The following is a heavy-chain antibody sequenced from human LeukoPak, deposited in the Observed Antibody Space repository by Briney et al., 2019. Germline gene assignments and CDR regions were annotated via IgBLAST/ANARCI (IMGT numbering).Heavy chain of an antibody. D-gene: IGHD3-16*01. CDR2: IKQDGSET. Sequence: GGSLRLSCAASGFIFSSSWMSWVRQTPGKGLEWVAYIKQDGSETHYVGSVKGRFTISRDNAKNSLYLQMSNLRAEDTAVYFCARGGGLDVWGQGATVTVSS. V-gene: IGHV3-7*03. CDR1: GFIFSSSW. J-gene: IGHJ6*02. CDR3: ARGGGLDV.